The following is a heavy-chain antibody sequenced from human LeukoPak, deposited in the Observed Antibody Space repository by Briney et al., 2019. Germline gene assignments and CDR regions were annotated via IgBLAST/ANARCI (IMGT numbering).Heavy chain of an antibody. D-gene: IGHD2-15*01. J-gene: IGHJ5*02. CDR2: MNPNSGIT. CDR3: ARGSLGRDRFDP. CDR1: GYTFTSYD. Sequence: ASVKVSCKASGYTFTSYDINWVRQATGQWLEWMGWMNPNSGITGYAQKFQGRVTMTRNTSISTAYMELSSLGSEDTAMYYCARGSLGRDRFDPWGQGTLVTVSS. V-gene: IGHV1-8*01.